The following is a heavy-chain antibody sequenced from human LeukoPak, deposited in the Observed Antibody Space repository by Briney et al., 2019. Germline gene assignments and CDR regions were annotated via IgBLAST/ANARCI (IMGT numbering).Heavy chain of an antibody. J-gene: IGHJ4*02. Sequence: GGSLRLSCAASGFTFDDYAMHWVRQAPGKGLEWVSGISWNSGSIGYADSVKGRFTISRDNAKNSLYLQMNSLGAEDTALYYCTKRAGGSYYFDYWSQGTLVTVSS. D-gene: IGHD1-26*01. CDR2: ISWNSGSI. CDR3: TKRAGGSYYFDY. CDR1: GFTFDDYA. V-gene: IGHV3-9*01.